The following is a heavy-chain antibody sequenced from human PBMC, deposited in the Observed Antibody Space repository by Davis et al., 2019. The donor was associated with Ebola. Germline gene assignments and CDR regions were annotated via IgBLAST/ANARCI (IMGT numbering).Heavy chain of an antibody. J-gene: IGHJ4*02. Sequence: SETLSLTCAVSGGSISSSSYYWGWIRQPPGKGLEWIGSIYYSGSTYYNPSLKSRVTISVDTSKNQFSLKLSSVTAADTAVYYCAREVVATNSRDFDYWGQGTLVTVSS. CDR3: AREVVATNSRDFDY. D-gene: IGHD5-12*01. V-gene: IGHV4-39*02. CDR2: IYYSGST. CDR1: GGSISSSSYY.